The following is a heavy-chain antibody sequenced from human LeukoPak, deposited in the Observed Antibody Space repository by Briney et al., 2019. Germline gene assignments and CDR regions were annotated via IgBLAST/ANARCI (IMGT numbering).Heavy chain of an antibody. D-gene: IGHD6-19*01. CDR1: GFTLSSYS. J-gene: IGHJ4*02. Sequence: GGSLRLSCAAPGFTLSSYSLNWVRQAAGKGLEWVSSISSSSTYIYSADSVKGRFTISRDNAKNSLFLQMNSLRVEDTGIYYCARGDYSSGWSLEYWGQGTLVIV. V-gene: IGHV3-21*01. CDR2: ISSSSTYI. CDR3: ARGDYSSGWSLEY.